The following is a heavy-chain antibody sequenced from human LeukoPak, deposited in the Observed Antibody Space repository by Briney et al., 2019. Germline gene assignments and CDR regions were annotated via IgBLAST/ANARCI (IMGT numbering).Heavy chain of an antibody. Sequence: SETLSLTCAVYGGSFSGYYWSWIRQPPGKGLEYIGYVFYSGSTNYNPSLKSRVTISVDTSKNQFSLKLSSVTAADTAVYYCARGRYYDSSGYPHFDYWGQGTLVTVSS. V-gene: IGHV4-59*01. CDR2: VFYSGST. D-gene: IGHD3-22*01. CDR1: GGSFSGYY. CDR3: ARGRYYDSSGYPHFDY. J-gene: IGHJ4*02.